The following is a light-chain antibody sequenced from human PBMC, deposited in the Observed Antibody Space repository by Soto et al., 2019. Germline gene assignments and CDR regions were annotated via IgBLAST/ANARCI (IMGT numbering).Light chain of an antibody. CDR2: DVT. CDR1: SSDVGDYNY. V-gene: IGLV2-14*01. J-gene: IGLJ1*01. Sequence: QSVLTQPASLSGSPGQAITVSCTGTSSDVGDYNYVSWYQQHPVQAPKLLIYDVTIRPSGVSDRFSGSKSGNPASLTIAGLQTEDEADYYCRSYTGSSNPYVFGAGTKLTVL. CDR3: RSYTGSSNPYV.